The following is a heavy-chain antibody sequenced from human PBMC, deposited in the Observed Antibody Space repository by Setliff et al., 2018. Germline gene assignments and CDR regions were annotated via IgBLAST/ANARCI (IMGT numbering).Heavy chain of an antibody. CDR3: ATSGFCSAGSCYSFDD. CDR1: GDSISSGYYY. V-gene: IGHV4-39*07. CDR2: TYYSGNT. J-gene: IGHJ4*02. Sequence: SETLSLTCTVSGDSISSGYYYWSWIRQHPGKGLEWIASTYYSGNTYYNPSLKSRVTISVDTSKNQFSLKLTSVTAADTAVYYCATSGFCSAGSCYSFDDWGQGALVTVSS. D-gene: IGHD6-19*01.